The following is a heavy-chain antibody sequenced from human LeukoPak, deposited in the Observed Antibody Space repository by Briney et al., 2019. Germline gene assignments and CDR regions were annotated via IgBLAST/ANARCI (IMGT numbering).Heavy chain of an antibody. V-gene: IGHV3-21*01. CDR1: GFTFSSYS. CDR3: ERNPPYDILTGYPYFDY. J-gene: IGHJ4*02. Sequence: PGGSLRLSCAASGFTFSSYSMNWVRQAPGKGLEWVSSISSSSSYIYYADSVKGRFTISRDNAKNSLYLQMNSLRAEDTAVYYCERNPPYDILTGYPYFDYWGQGTLVTVSS. D-gene: IGHD3-9*01. CDR2: ISSSSSYI.